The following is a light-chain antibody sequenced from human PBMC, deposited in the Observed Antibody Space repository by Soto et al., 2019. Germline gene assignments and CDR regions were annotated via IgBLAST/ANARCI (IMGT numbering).Light chain of an antibody. CDR3: SSYISTSTLV. J-gene: IGLJ1*01. CDR2: DVV. Sequence: QSVLTQPASVSGSPGQSLTISCTGTSSDIGGYNYVSWYQQHPSKAPKLMLYDVVTRPSGVSSRFSGSKSGNTASLTISGLQAEDEADYYCSSYISTSTLVFGTGTKVTVL. CDR1: SSDIGGYNY. V-gene: IGLV2-14*01.